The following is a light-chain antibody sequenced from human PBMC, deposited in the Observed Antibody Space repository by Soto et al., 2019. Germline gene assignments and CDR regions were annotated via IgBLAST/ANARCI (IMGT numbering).Light chain of an antibody. CDR3: PAWDDSLGV. CDR1: SSNIGSNY. J-gene: IGLJ1*01. Sequence: QSVLTQPPSASGTPGQRVTISCSGSSSNIGSNYVYWYQQLPGTAPKLLIYRNNQRPSGVPDRFSGSKSGTSASLAISGLRSEDEADYYCPAWDDSLGVFGTGTKVAVL. V-gene: IGLV1-47*01. CDR2: RNN.